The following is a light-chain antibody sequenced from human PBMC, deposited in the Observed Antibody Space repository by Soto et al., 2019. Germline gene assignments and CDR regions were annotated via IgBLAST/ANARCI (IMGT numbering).Light chain of an antibody. V-gene: IGLV2-8*01. CDR2: EVS. CDR3: MSYVGGNSVA. CDR1: DNDVGRYDY. J-gene: IGLJ2*01. Sequence: QPVLPQPPSVSGTPGQSVTISCSGTDNDVGRYDYVSWYQQHPGKAPKLLIYEVSKRPSGVPDRFSASKSGNTASLTVSGLQGEDEADYYCMSYVGGNSVAFGGGTKLTVL.